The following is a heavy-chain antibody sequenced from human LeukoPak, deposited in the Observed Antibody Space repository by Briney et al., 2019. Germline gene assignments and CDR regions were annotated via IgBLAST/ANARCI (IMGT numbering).Heavy chain of an antibody. J-gene: IGHJ4*02. CDR1: GYSFTSYW. CDR3: ARLGDGGYCSSTSCRPFDY. D-gene: IGHD2-2*01. V-gene: IGHV5-51*01. Sequence: GESLKISCKGSGYSFTSYWIGWVRQMPGEGLEWMGIIYPGDSDTRYSPSFQGQVTISADESISTAYLQWSSLKASDTAMYYCARLGDGGYCSSTSCRPFDYWGQGTLVTVSS. CDR2: IYPGDSDT.